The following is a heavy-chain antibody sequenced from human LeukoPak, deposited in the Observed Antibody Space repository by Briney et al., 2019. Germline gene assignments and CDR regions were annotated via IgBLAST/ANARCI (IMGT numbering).Heavy chain of an antibody. J-gene: IGHJ5*02. CDR3: ARQPSIQKRWFGELLSRYWFDP. CDR1: GYSFTSYW. Sequence: GESLKISCNGSGYSFTSYWIGWVRQMPGKGLEWMGIIYPGDSDTRYSPSFQGQVTISADKSISTAYLQWSSLKASDTAMYYCARQPSIQKRWFGELLSRYWFDPWGQGTLVTVSS. CDR2: IYPGDSDT. D-gene: IGHD3-10*01. V-gene: IGHV5-51*01.